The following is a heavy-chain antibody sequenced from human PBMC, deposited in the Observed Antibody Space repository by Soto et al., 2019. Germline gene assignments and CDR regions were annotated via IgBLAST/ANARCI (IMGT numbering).Heavy chain of an antibody. D-gene: IGHD3-3*01. V-gene: IGHV4-59*01. J-gene: IGHJ6*02. CDR3: ARDQYDFRSGSYSYAMEV. CDR1: GGSISSYY. Sequence: SLTCTVSGGSISSYYWSWIRQPPGKGLEWIGYIYYTGSTNYNPSLKGRVTMSVDTSRDQVSLRLRSVTRADTAVYYCARDQYDFRSGSYSYAMEVWGQGTKVTVSS. CDR2: IYYTGST.